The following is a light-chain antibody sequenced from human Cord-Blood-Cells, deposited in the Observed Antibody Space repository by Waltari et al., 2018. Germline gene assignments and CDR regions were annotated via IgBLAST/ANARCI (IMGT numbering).Light chain of an antibody. CDR2: DAS. Sequence: DIQMTPSPSSLSASVGDRVTITCQASQDILNYLYWYQQKPGKAPKLLIYDASNLETWVPSRFSGSGSGTDCTFPISILQPEDIATYYCQQYDNLVFTGGGGTKVEIK. CDR1: QDILNY. CDR3: QQYDNLVFT. V-gene: IGKV1-33*01. J-gene: IGKJ4*01.